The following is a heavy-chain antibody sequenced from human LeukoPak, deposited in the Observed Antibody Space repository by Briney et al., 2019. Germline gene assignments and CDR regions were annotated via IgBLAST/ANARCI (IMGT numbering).Heavy chain of an antibody. CDR3: ARDLRYSGYDRSRNAFDI. Sequence: GGSLRLSCAASGFTFSDYYMSWIRQAPGKGLEWVSYITSTGSTIFYADSVKGRFTISRDNAKNSLYLQMNSLRAEDTAVYYCARDLRYSGYDRSRNAFDIWGQGTMVTVSS. D-gene: IGHD5-12*01. J-gene: IGHJ3*02. CDR2: ITSTGSTI. V-gene: IGHV3-11*04. CDR1: GFTFSDYY.